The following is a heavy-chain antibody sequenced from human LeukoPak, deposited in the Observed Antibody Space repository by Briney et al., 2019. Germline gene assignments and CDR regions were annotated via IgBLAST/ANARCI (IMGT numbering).Heavy chain of an antibody. CDR3: ARSAFLVTAPGLYYFDY. Sequence: PSETLSLTCTVSGGSISSYYWSWIRQPAGKGLEWIGHIYNSGSTHYNPSLKGRVTMSVATSKNQFSLHLSSVTAADTAVYYCARSAFLVTAPGLYYFDYWGQGTLVAVSS. CDR1: GGSISSYY. V-gene: IGHV4-4*07. CDR2: IYNSGST. J-gene: IGHJ4*02. D-gene: IGHD6-13*01.